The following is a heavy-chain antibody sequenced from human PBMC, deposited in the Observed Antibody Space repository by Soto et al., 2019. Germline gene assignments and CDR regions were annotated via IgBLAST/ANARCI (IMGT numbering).Heavy chain of an antibody. J-gene: IGHJ5*02. CDR2: INAGNGNT. CDR3: AKDGGKDGYFGNWFDP. Sequence: ASVKVSCKASGYTFTSYAIHWVRQAPGQRLEWMGWINAGNGNTKSSERFQGRVTISRVTSASTAYLELSSLRSEDTAVYYCAKDGGKDGYFGNWFDPWGQGTLVTVSS. D-gene: IGHD5-12*01. V-gene: IGHV1-3*01. CDR1: GYTFTSYA.